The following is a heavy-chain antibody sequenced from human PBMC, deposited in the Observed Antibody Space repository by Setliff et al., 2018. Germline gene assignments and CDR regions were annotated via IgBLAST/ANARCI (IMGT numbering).Heavy chain of an antibody. CDR2: INPSGGST. D-gene: IGHD3-3*01. V-gene: IGHV1-46*01. J-gene: IGHJ4*02. Sequence: ASVKVSCKASGYTFTSYYMHWVRQAPGQGLEWMGIINPSGGSTSYAQKFQGRVTMTRDTSTSTVYMELSSLRSEDKAVYYCAITQMRYYNFWSGYQYWGQGTLVTVSS. CDR1: GYTFTSYY. CDR3: AITQMRYYNFWSGYQY.